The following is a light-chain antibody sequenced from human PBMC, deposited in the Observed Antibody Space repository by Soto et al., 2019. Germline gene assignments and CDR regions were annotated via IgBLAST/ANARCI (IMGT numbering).Light chain of an antibody. CDR1: QSVLYSSNNKNY. CDR2: WAS. Sequence: DGVMTQSPDSLAVSLGERATINCKSSQSVLYSSNNKNYLAWYQQKPGQPPKLLIYWASTRESGVPDRFSGSGSGTDFTLTISSLQAEDVAVYYCQQYYSTPPAFGQGTKVDI. V-gene: IGKV4-1*01. J-gene: IGKJ1*01. CDR3: QQYYSTPPA.